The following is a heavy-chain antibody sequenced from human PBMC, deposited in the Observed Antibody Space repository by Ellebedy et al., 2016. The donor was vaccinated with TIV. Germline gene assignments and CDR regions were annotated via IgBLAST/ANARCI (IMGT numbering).Heavy chain of an antibody. CDR3: ARDMIRGYDF. CDR2: IYYRGNT. V-gene: IGHV4-39*07. D-gene: IGHD3-16*01. J-gene: IGHJ4*01. Sequence: MPSETLSLTFTVSGDSIGDNSYYWGWIRQPPGKGLEWIGSIYYRGNTYYNPSLKSRVTISVDTSKNQFSLTLISVTAADTAIYYCARDMIRGYDFWGHGTLVTVSS. CDR1: GDSIGDNSYY.